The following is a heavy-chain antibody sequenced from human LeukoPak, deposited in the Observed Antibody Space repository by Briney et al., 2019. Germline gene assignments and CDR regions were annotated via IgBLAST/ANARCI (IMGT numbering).Heavy chain of an antibody. J-gene: IGHJ5*02. CDR3: ATTKRGSYLNWFDP. V-gene: IGHV4-59*01. CDR2: IYYSGST. CDR1: GGSISFYY. D-gene: IGHD1-26*01. Sequence: PSETLSLTCTVSGGSISFYYWSWIRQPPGKGLEWIGYIYYSGSTNYNPSLKSRVTISVDTSKNQFSLKLSSVTAADTAVYYCATTKRGSYLNWFDPWGQGTLVTVSS.